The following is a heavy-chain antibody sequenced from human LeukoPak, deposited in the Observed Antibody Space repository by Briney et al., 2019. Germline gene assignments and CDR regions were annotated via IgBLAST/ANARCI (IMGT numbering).Heavy chain of an antibody. CDR2: ISGGGDNT. J-gene: IGHJ4*01. V-gene: IGHV3-23*01. CDR3: AREDIAMVLSLDY. CDR1: GYTLSSYA. Sequence: GGSLRLSCAASGYTLSSYAMSSVPQTPGKGLECVSAISGGGDNTYYADSVKGRFTISRDNSMHSLYVQMTSLRAEDTAVYYCAREDIAMVLSLDYWGRGTLVTVSS. D-gene: IGHD5-18*01.